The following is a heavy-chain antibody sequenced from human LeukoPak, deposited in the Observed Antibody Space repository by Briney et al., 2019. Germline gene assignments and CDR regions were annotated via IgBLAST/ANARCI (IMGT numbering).Heavy chain of an antibody. CDR3: ARERDYIAVAGRLDY. CDR2: IIPILGIA. D-gene: IGHD6-19*01. V-gene: IGHV1-69*04. Sequence: ASVKVSCKASGYTFTGYYMHWVRQAPGQGLEWMGRIIPILGIANYAQKFQGRVTITADKSTSTAYMELSSLRSDDTAVYYCARERDYIAVAGRLDYWGQGTLVTVSS. CDR1: GYTFTGYY. J-gene: IGHJ4*02.